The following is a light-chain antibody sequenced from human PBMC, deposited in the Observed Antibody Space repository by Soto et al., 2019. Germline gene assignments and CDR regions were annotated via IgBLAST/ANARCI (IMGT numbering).Light chain of an antibody. Sequence: IQMTQSPSSLSASVLYIFTITFRASQSIIYYLNWYQQKPGRAPRLLIYTTSSLQSGVPSKFSGSASGTDFTLTISSLQPEDFATYYCQQSYTTPWTFGQGTKVDIK. CDR1: QSIIYY. CDR2: TTS. CDR3: QQSYTTPWT. J-gene: IGKJ1*01. V-gene: IGKV1-39*01.